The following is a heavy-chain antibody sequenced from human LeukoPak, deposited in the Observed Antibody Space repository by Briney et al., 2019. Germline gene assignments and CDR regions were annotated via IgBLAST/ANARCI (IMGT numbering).Heavy chain of an antibody. CDR2: ISSSSSYI. V-gene: IGHV3-21*01. CDR1: EFTFSSYS. Sequence: TGGSLRLSCAGSEFTFSSYSMNWVRQAPGKGLEWVSSISSSSSYIYYADSVKGRFTISRDNAKNSLYLQMNSLRAEDTAVYYCSTQQLVDYWGQGTLVTVSS. CDR3: STQQLVDY. D-gene: IGHD6-13*01. J-gene: IGHJ4*02.